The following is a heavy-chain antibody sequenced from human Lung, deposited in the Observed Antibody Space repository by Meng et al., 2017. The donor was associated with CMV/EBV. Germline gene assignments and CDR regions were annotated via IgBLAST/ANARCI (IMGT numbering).Heavy chain of an antibody. CDR1: GYTFTGYY. CDR2: INPNSGGT. D-gene: IGHD2-2*01. Sequence: ASVKVSCKASGYTFTGYYMHWVRQAPGQGLAWMGWINPNSGGTNYAQKFQGRVTMTRDTYISTAYMELSRLRSDDTAVYYCARGVGYCSSTSCQVWFDPWGQGTLVTVSS. V-gene: IGHV1-2*02. CDR3: ARGVGYCSSTSCQVWFDP. J-gene: IGHJ5*02.